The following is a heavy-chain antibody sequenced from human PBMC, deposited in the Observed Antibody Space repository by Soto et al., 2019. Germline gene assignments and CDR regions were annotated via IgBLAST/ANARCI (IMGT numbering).Heavy chain of an antibody. CDR1: GFTFNNYA. V-gene: IGHV3-23*01. Sequence: PGGSLRLSCAASGFTFNNYAMSWVRQAPGRGLEWVSGVSGSGFSTYYADSVKGRFTISRDNSKNTLYLQVNSLRAEDTAVYFCAKDGHFGVNGYPYYFDYWGHGTLVTVSS. D-gene: IGHD3-9*01. CDR3: AKDGHFGVNGYPYYFDY. J-gene: IGHJ4*01. CDR2: VSGSGFST.